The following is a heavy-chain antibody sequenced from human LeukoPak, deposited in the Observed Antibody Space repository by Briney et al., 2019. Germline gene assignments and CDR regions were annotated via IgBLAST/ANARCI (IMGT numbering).Heavy chain of an antibody. V-gene: IGHV3-23*01. J-gene: IGHJ5*02. CDR2: ISGSGGST. D-gene: IGHD1-26*01. CDR1: GFTFSTYS. Sequence: PGGSLRLSCAASGFTFSTYSMNWVRQAPGKGLEWVSAISGSGGSTYYADSVKGRFTISRDNSKNTLYLQMNSLRAEDTAVYYCAKESRWELLGNWFDPWGQGTLVTVSS. CDR3: AKESRWELLGNWFDP.